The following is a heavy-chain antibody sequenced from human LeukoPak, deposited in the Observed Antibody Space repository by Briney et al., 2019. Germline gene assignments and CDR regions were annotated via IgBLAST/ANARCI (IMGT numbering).Heavy chain of an antibody. D-gene: IGHD3-10*01. CDR2: ISGSIGDI. J-gene: IGHJ6*03. CDR3: ARDQVDYYRSGSYDHYYMDV. Sequence: GGSLRVSCAASGVTFSSYSMNCVRQAPGKGLEWVSSISGSIGDIYYADSVEGRFTISRENSKNTLYLQMNSLRAEDTAVYYCARDQVDYYRSGSYDHYYMDVWGKGTTVTVSS. V-gene: IGHV3-21*01. CDR1: GVTFSSYS.